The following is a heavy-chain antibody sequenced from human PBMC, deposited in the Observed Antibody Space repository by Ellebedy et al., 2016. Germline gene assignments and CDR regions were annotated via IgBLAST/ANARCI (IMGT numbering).Heavy chain of an antibody. J-gene: IGHJ4*02. CDR3: AKGGDFVTVPGALD. CDR2: ISDDGSEK. V-gene: IGHV3-30*13. Sequence: GGSLRLXXAASGFTFRDYGIHWVRQAPGKGLEWVALISDDGSEKYYTDSVKGRFTISRDNSKIRLFLQMNSLRVEDTAVYYCAKGGDFVTVPGALDWGQGTLVSVSS. D-gene: IGHD2-2*01. CDR1: GFTFRDYG.